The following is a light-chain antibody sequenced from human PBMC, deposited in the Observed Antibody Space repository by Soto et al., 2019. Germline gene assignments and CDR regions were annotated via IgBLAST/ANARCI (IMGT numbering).Light chain of an antibody. CDR2: EVS. CDR3: SSYAGSNNFV. V-gene: IGLV2-8*01. J-gene: IGLJ1*01. CDR1: SSDIGAYIY. Sequence: QSVLTQPPSASWSPGQSVTISCTGTSSDIGAYIYVSWYQQHPGKAPKLMISEVSRRPSGVPERFSGSKSGNTASLTVSGLQADDEAHYYCSSYAGSNNFVFGTGTKVTVL.